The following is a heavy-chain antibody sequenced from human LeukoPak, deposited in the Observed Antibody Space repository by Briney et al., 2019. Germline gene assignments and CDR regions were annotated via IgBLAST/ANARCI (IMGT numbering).Heavy chain of an antibody. J-gene: IGHJ4*02. V-gene: IGHV3-7*05. CDR1: GFTFSRSW. Sequence: GGSLRLSCADSGFTFSRSWMTWVRQAPGKALEWVANIKEDGSAQNYVDSVKGRFTISRDNAKNTLYLEMKSLRAEDTAVYYCARDAGYDRFDYWGQGTLVTVSS. CDR3: ARDAGYDRFDY. CDR2: IKEDGSAQ. D-gene: IGHD3-22*01.